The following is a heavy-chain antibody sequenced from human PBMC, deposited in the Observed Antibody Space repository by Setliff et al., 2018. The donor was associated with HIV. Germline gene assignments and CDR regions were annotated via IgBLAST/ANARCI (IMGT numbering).Heavy chain of an antibody. CDR2: MNPNSGNT. J-gene: IGHJ3*02. Sequence: ASVKVSCKASGYTFTSYDINWVRQATGQGLEWMGWMNPNSGNTGYAQKFQGRVTFTADESTSTMYMELSSLTSDDTAVYYCAGPRGDEAFDIWGQGTMVTVSS. CDR1: GYTFTSYD. V-gene: IGHV1-8*03. CDR3: AGPRGDEAFDI.